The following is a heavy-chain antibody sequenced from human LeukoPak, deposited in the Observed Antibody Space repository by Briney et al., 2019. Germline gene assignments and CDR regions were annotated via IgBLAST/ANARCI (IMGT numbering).Heavy chain of an antibody. V-gene: IGHV3-7*01. CDR1: RFTLSNYW. CDR3: ARQRGSGCLDY. Sequence: PGGSLRLSCAASRFTLSNYWMSWVRQAPGKGLEWVANIKKNASETYYVDSVKGRFTISRYRANNSLSLQLNSRRAEATAVYYCARQRGSGCLDYWGQGTLVTVSS. D-gene: IGHD6-19*01. J-gene: IGHJ4*02. CDR2: IKKNASET.